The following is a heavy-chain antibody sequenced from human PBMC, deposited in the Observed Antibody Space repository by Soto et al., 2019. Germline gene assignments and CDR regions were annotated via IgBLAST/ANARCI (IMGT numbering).Heavy chain of an antibody. CDR1: GFTFSSYA. CDR2: ISYDGSNK. D-gene: IGHD1-26*01. V-gene: IGHV3-30-3*01. Sequence: QVQLVESGGGVVQPGRSLRLSCAASGFTFSSYAMHWVRQAPGKGLEWVAVISYDGSNKYYADPVKGRFTISRDNSKNTLYLQMNSLRVEDTAVYYCARSPPIVGATEPDYWGQGTLVTVSS. J-gene: IGHJ4*02. CDR3: ARSPPIVGATEPDY.